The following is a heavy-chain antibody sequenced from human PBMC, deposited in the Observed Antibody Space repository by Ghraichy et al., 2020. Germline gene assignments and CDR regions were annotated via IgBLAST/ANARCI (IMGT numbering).Heavy chain of an antibody. CDR3: ASVSGSYFPLPSINYFDY. CDR1: GYSISSGYY. J-gene: IGHJ4*02. V-gene: IGHV4-38-2*02. CDR2: IYHSGST. Sequence: SETLSLTCTVSGYSISSGYYWGWIRQPPGKGLEWIGSIYHSGSTYYNPSLKSRVTISVDTSKNQFSLKLSSVTAADTAVYYCASVSGSYFPLPSINYFDYWGQGTLVTVSS. D-gene: IGHD1-26*01.